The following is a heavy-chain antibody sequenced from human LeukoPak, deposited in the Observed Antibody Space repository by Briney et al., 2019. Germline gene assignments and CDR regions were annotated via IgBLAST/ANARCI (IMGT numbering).Heavy chain of an antibody. CDR3: AKSGNQYYYDYNWFDP. J-gene: IGHJ5*02. Sequence: GGSLRLSCAASGFTFDDYGMSWVRQAPGKGLEWVSGINWNGGRTDYADSVKGRFTISRDNAKNSLYLQMNSLRAEDTAVYYCAKSGNQYYYDYNWFDPWGQGTLVTVSS. CDR2: INWNGGRT. D-gene: IGHD3-22*01. CDR1: GFTFDDYG. V-gene: IGHV3-20*04.